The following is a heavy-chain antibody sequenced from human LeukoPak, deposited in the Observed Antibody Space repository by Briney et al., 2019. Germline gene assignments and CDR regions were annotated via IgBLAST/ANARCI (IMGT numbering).Heavy chain of an antibody. CDR1: GYTFTSCG. D-gene: IGHD3-3*01. CDR3: SRDLTIFGVVIIYNYGMDV. J-gene: IGHJ6*02. Sequence: ASVTVSCTASGYTFTSCGISWVRQAPPQGLEWVGWVSAYNGNTNYEHKLQGRVTITTDTSTSTAYTGLRSLRSDDTAVYYFSRDLTIFGVVIIYNYGMDVWGQGTTVTVSS. V-gene: IGHV1-18*01. CDR2: VSAYNGNT.